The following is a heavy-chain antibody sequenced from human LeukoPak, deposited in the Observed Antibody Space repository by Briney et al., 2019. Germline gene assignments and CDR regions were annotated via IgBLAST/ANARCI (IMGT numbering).Heavy chain of an antibody. D-gene: IGHD2-21*02. CDR1: GFTFSSYA. J-gene: IGHJ4*02. V-gene: IGHV3-23*01. CDR2: ISGSGGST. CDR3: AKDDAYCGGDCYPYCFDY. Sequence: GGSLRLSCAASGFTFSSYAMSWVRQTPGKGLEWVSAISGSGGSTYYADSVKGRFTISRDNSKNTLYLQMNSLRAEDTAVYYCAKDDAYCGGDCYPYCFDYWGQGTLVTVSS.